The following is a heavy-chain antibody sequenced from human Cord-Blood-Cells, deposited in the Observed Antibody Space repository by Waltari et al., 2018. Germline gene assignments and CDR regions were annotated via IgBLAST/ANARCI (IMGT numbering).Heavy chain of an antibody. CDR3: ARHALTYYYGSGSYNWFDP. Sequence: QLQLQASGPGLVKPSATLSLTCTVSGGSISSSSYYWGWIRQPPGKGLEWIGSIYYSGSTYYNPSLKSRVTISVDTSKNQFSLKLSSVTAADTAVYYCARHALTYYYGSGSYNWFDPWGQGTLVTVSS. J-gene: IGHJ5*02. D-gene: IGHD3-10*01. V-gene: IGHV4-39*07. CDR2: IYYSGST. CDR1: GGSISSSSYY.